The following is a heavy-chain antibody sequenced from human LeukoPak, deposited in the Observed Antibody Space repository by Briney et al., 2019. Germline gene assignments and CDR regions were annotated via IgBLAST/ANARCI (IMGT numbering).Heavy chain of an antibody. J-gene: IGHJ4*02. V-gene: IGHV3-23*01. CDR1: GFTFSSYG. CDR3: AKESSSWKDYFDY. Sequence: GGSLRLSCAASGFTFSSYGMHWVRQAPGKGLEWVSAISGSGGSTYYADSVKGRFTISRDNSKNTLYLQMNSLRAEDTAVYYCAKESSSWKDYFDYWGQGTLVTVSS. D-gene: IGHD6-13*01. CDR2: ISGSGGST.